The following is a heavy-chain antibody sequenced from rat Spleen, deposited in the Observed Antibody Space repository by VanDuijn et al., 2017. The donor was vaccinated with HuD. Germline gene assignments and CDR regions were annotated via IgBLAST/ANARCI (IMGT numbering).Heavy chain of an antibody. J-gene: IGHJ2*01. CDR3: ATDLGARDY. CDR1: GFTFSNYG. D-gene: IGHD5-1*01. V-gene: IGHV5-19*01. Sequence: EVQLVESGGGLVQPGRSLKLSCAASGFTFSNYGMHWIRHAPTKGLEWVPSISPSGGSTYYRDSVQGRFPISRDNAKSTLYLQMDSLRSEDTATYYCATDLGARDYWGQGVMVTVSS. CDR2: ISPSGGST.